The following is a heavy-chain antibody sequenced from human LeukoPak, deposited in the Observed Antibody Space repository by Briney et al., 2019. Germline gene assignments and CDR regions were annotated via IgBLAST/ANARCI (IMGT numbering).Heavy chain of an antibody. V-gene: IGHV4-4*07. J-gene: IGHJ4*02. CDR1: GGSISNYY. D-gene: IGHD3-22*01. Sequence: SETLSLTCTVSGGSISNYYWSWIRQPAGKGLEWIGRIYTSGSASYNPSLKSRVTMSVDTSKNQFSLKLSSATAADTAVYYCARGPDGSGYYPFDYWGQGTLVTVSS. CDR2: IYTSGSA. CDR3: ARGPDGSGYYPFDY.